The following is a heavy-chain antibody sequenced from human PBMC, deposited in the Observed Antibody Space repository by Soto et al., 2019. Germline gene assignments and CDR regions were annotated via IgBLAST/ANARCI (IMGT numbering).Heavy chain of an antibody. D-gene: IGHD2-2*02. J-gene: IGHJ3*02. Sequence: GGSLRLSCAASGFTFSSYSMNWVRQAPGKGLEWVSSISSSSSYIYYADSVKGRFTISRDNAKNSLYLQMNSLRAEDTAMYYCAIAPPLYYSSTSCYNSGYAFDIWGQGTMVTVSS. V-gene: IGHV3-21*01. CDR2: ISSSSSYI. CDR1: GFTFSSYS. CDR3: AIAPPLYYSSTSCYNSGYAFDI.